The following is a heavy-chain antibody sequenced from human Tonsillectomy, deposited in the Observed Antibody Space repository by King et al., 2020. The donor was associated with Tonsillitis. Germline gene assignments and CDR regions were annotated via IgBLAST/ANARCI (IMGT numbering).Heavy chain of an antibody. CDR3: ARDCXTTSCSAWHAFDI. CDR1: GFTFRRYS. CDR2: ISSSSSAI. V-gene: IGHV3-48*02. Sequence: VQLVESXRGLVQPGGSLRLSCAASGFTFRRYSMXWVRQAPGKGLEWVSYISSSSSAIYYADSMKGRFTISRDNAKNSLYMQMNSLRDEDTAVYYCARDCXTTSCSAWHAFDIWGQGTMVTVSS. J-gene: IGHJ3*02. D-gene: IGHD2-2*01.